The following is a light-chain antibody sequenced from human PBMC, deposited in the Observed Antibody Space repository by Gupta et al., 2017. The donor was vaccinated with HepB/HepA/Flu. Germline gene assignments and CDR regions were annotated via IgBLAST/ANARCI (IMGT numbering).Light chain of an antibody. Sequence: DIQMTQSPSTLSAFVGDRVTITCRASQSISSWLAWYQQKPGKAPKLLIYKASSLQSGVPSRFSGSGSGTEFTLTISSLQPDDFATYYCQQYNSYQCSFGQGTKLEIK. CDR1: QSISSW. J-gene: IGKJ2*04. V-gene: IGKV1-5*03. CDR3: QQYNSYQCS. CDR2: KAS.